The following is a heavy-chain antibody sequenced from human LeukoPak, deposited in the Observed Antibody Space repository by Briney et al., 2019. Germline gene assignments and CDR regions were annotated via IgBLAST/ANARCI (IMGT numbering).Heavy chain of an antibody. Sequence: SETLSLTCTVSSVSLTNYYWSWIRQPPGKGLEWIGYIYYSGSTNYNPSLKSRVTISVDTSKNQFSLKLSSVTAADTAVYYCARASSFWYFDLWGRGTLVTVSS. CDR1: SVSLTNYY. D-gene: IGHD6-6*01. CDR2: IYYSGST. J-gene: IGHJ2*01. V-gene: IGHV4-59*01. CDR3: ARASSFWYFDL.